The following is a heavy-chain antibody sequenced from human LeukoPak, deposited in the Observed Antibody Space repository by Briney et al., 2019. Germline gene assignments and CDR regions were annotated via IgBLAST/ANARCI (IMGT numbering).Heavy chain of an antibody. CDR2: IRIKANSYAT. CDR3: STSSSWYLWENGDY. V-gene: IGHV3-73*01. CDR1: GFTFSGSA. D-gene: IGHD6-13*01. Sequence: GGSLRLSCAASGFTFSGSAMHWVRQASGKGLEWVGRIRIKANSYATAYAASVKGRFTISRDDSKNTAYLQMNSLKTGDTAVYYCSTSSSWYLWENGDYWGQGTLVTVSS. J-gene: IGHJ4*02.